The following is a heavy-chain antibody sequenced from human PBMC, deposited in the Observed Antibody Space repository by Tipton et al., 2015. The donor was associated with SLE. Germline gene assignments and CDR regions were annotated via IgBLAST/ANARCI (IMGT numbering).Heavy chain of an antibody. CDR2: IYYSGST. J-gene: IGHJ4*02. CDR3: ARCDTGFDY. Sequence: TLSLTCTVSGGSISGYYWSWIRQPPGKGLEWIGYIYYSGSTNYNPSLKSRVTISVDTSKNQFSLKLSSVTAADTAVYYCARCDTGFDYWGQGTLVTVSS. CDR1: GGSISGYY. V-gene: IGHV4-59*12. D-gene: IGHD2-21*02.